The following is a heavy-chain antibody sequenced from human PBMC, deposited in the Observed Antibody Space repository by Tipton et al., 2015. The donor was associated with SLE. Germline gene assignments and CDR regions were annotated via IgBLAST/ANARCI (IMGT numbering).Heavy chain of an antibody. CDR1: GGSISSGGYY. D-gene: IGHD6-6*01. CDR3: ASGYGDSSSSTAFDI. Sequence: TLSLTCTVSGGSISSGGYYWSWIRQHPGKGLEWIGYIYYSGSTYYNPSLKSRVTISVDTSKNQFSLKLSSVTAADTAVYYCASGYGDSSSSTAFDIWGQGTMVTVSS. CDR2: IYYSGST. J-gene: IGHJ3*02. V-gene: IGHV4-31*03.